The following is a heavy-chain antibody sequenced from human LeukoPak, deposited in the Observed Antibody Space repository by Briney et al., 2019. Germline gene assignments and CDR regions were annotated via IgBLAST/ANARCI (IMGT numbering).Heavy chain of an antibody. J-gene: IGHJ3*01. CDR1: GVSISSGSNY. V-gene: IGHV4-39*07. CDR2: IYSSGST. D-gene: IGHD3-10*01. Sequence: SETLSLTCNVSGVSISSGSNYWGWIRQPPGKTLEWIGSIYSSGSTYYNSSLKSRVIILIDTSKSHFSLTLSSVTAADTAVYYCTRSDGYGLVGIWGQGTMVTVSS. CDR3: TRSDGYGLVGI.